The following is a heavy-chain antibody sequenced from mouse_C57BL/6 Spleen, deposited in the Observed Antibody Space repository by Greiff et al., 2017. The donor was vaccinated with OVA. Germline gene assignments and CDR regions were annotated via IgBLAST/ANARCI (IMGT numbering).Heavy chain of an antibody. CDR3: ARPLSTYYYAMDD. CDR2: ISSGSSTI. D-gene: IGHD5-1*01. CDR1: GFTFSDYG. V-gene: IGHV5-17*01. Sequence: EVKLMESGGGLVKPGGSLKLSCAASGFTFSDYGMHWVRQAPEKGLEWVAYISSGSSTIYYADTVKGRFTISRDNAKNTLFLQMTSLRSEDTAMYYCARPLSTYYYAMDDWGQGTSVTVSS. J-gene: IGHJ4*01.